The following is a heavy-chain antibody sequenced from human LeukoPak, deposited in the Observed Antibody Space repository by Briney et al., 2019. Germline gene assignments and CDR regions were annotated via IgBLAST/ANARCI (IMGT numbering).Heavy chain of an antibody. V-gene: IGHV5-51*01. CDR1: GYSFITYW. CDR3: ARHSKAAAGYDAFDI. J-gene: IGHJ3*02. CDR2: IYPGDSDT. D-gene: IGHD6-13*01. Sequence: ESLKISCKGSGYSFITYWIGWVRQMPGKGLEWMGIIYPGDSDTRYSPSFQGQVTISADESISTAYLQWSSLKASDTAIYYCARHSKAAAGYDAFDIWGQGAMVTVSS.